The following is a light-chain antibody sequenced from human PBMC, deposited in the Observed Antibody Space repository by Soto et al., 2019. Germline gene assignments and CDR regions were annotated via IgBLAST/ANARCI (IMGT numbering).Light chain of an antibody. Sequence: DIQMTQSPSSLSASVGDRVTITCRASQGINNYLAWYQQKPGKAPKLLIYAASTLQSGVPPRFSGSGSGTEFTLTVSSLQPEDFATYYCQQLNSYPFITFDQGTRLEIK. CDR1: QGINNY. J-gene: IGKJ5*01. CDR2: AAS. CDR3: QQLNSYPFIT. V-gene: IGKV1-9*01.